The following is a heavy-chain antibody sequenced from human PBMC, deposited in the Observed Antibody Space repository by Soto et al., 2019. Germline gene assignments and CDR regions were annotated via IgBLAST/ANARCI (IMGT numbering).Heavy chain of an antibody. J-gene: IGHJ4*02. D-gene: IGHD3-10*01. CDR3: ARVDPRGVAVVRDY. CDR1: GNTFASHG. V-gene: IGHV1-18*01. Sequence: GASVQVSCKASGNTFASHGFSWVRQPPGQGLEWMGWSSGFNGQTNYALKFQGRVTLTTDTSTSTAYMELRSLRSDDTAVYFCARVDPRGVAVVRDYWGQGTLVTVSS. CDR2: SSGFNGQT.